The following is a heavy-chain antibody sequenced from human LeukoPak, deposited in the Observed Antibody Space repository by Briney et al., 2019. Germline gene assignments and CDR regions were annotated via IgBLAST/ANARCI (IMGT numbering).Heavy chain of an antibody. D-gene: IGHD2-21*01. V-gene: IGHV3-23*01. CDR3: AKGKHTLSWFRSLYYSYGMDV. J-gene: IGHJ6*02. Sequence: PGGSLRLSCAASGFTFSSYAMSWVRQAPGKGLEWVSAISGSGGSTYYADSVKGRFTISRDNSKNTLYLQMNSLRAEDTAVYYCAKGKHTLSWFRSLYYSYGMDVWGQGTTVTVSS. CDR2: ISGSGGST. CDR1: GFTFSSYA.